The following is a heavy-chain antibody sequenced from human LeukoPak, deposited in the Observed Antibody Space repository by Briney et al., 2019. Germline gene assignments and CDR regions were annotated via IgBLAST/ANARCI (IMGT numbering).Heavy chain of an antibody. Sequence: NPSETLSLTCNVSGDSISTTSIYWGWIRQPPGKGLEWIGSIYHSGNTYYNPSLKSRVTISLDTSKNQFSLRLSSVTAADTAMYYCARDSPPGDEQVFGYWGQGTLVTVSS. D-gene: IGHD3-10*01. CDR3: ARDSPPGDEQVFGY. CDR2: IYHSGNT. J-gene: IGHJ4*02. CDR1: GDSISTTSIY. V-gene: IGHV4-39*02.